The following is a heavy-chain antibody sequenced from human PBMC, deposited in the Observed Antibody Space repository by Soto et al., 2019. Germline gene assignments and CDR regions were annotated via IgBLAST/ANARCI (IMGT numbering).Heavy chain of an antibody. CDR1: GYTFTSYG. V-gene: IGHV1-18*01. Sequence: QVQLVQSGAEVKKPGASVKVSCKASGYTFTSYGISWVRQAPGQGLEWMGWISAYNGNTNYAQKLQGRVTMTTDTSTRTAYMELRSLRSDDTAVYYCARVPAYDILTGSFDYWGQGTLVTVSS. D-gene: IGHD3-9*01. CDR3: ARVPAYDILTGSFDY. CDR2: ISAYNGNT. J-gene: IGHJ4*02.